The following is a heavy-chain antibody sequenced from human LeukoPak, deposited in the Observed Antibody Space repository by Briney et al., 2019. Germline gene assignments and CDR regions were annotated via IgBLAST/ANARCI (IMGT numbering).Heavy chain of an antibody. V-gene: IGHV3-30*02. CDR2: IRYDGSNK. Sequence: GGSLRLSCAASGFTFSSYGMHWVRQAPGKGLEWVAFIRYDGSNKYYADSVKGRFTISRDNSKNTLYLQMNSLRAEDTAVYYSAKVLSHHDFWSGYFDYWGQGTLVTVSS. CDR1: GFTFSSYG. D-gene: IGHD3-3*01. CDR3: AKVLSHHDFWSGYFDY. J-gene: IGHJ4*02.